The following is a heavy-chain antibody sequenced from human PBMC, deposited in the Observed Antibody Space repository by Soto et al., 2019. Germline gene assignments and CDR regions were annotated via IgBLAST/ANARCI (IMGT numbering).Heavy chain of an antibody. CDR2: ITWNSGII. CDR3: AKDQGYSTSDDGYVDL. D-gene: IGHD6-13*01. CDR1: GFTFDDYA. V-gene: IGHV3-9*01. J-gene: IGHJ2*01. Sequence: EVQLVESGGGLVQPGRSLRLSCAASGFTFDDYAMHWVRQPPGKGLEWVSGITWNSGIIGYADSVKGRFTISRDNAKNSLDLQMNSLRPEDTALYYCAKDQGYSTSDDGYVDLWGRGTLVTVSS.